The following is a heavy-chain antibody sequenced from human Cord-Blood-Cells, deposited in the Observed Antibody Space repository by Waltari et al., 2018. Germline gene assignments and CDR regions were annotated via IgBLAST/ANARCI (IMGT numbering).Heavy chain of an antibody. CDR3: ARVGEPYYDILTGYPNWFDP. D-gene: IGHD3-9*01. CDR1: GGTFSSYA. J-gene: IGHJ5*02. Sequence: QVQLVQSGAEVKKPGSSVKVSCKASGGTFSSYAISWVLQAPGQGLEWMGGIIPIFGTANYAQKFQGRVTITADESTSTAYMELSSLRSEDTAVYYCARVGEPYYDILTGYPNWFDPWGQGTLVTVSS. CDR2: IIPIFGTA. V-gene: IGHV1-69*01.